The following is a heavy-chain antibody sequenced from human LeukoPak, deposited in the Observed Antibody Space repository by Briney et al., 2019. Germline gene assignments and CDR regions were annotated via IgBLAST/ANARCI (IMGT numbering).Heavy chain of an antibody. Sequence: SETLSLTCTVSGGSISSYYWSWIRQPPGKGLEWIGYIYYSGSTNYNPSLKSRVTISVDTSKNQFSLKLSSVTAADTAVYYCARYSSSWYSPGDAFDIWGQGTMVTVSS. CDR3: ARYSSSWYSPGDAFDI. V-gene: IGHV4-59*01. D-gene: IGHD6-13*01. CDR1: GGSISSYY. CDR2: IYYSGST. J-gene: IGHJ3*02.